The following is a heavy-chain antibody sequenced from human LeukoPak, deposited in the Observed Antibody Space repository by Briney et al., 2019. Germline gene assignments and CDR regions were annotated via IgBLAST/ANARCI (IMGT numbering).Heavy chain of an antibody. V-gene: IGHV3-9*01. D-gene: IGHD2-15*01. CDR2: ISWNSGSI. CDR3: AKDGGGCSGGSCYDPSY. Sequence: GGSLRLSCAASGFTFDDYAMHWVRQAPRKGLEWVSGISWNSGSIGYADSVKGRFTISRDNAKNSLYLQMNSLRAEDTALYYCAKDGGGCSGGSCYDPSYWGQGTLVTVSS. J-gene: IGHJ4*02. CDR1: GFTFDDYA.